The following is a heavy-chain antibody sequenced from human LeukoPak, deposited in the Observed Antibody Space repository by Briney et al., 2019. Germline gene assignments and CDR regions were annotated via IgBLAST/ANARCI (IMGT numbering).Heavy chain of an antibody. CDR2: INPNSGGT. J-gene: IGHJ5*02. CDR3: ARDESIAYENNWFDP. Sequence: ASVKVSCKASGYTFTGYYMHWVRQAPGQGLEWVGWINPNSGGTNYAQKFQGRVTMTRDTSISTAYMELSRLRSDDTAVYYCARDESIAYENNWFDPWGQGTLVTVSS. V-gene: IGHV1-2*02. D-gene: IGHD6-6*01. CDR1: GYTFTGYY.